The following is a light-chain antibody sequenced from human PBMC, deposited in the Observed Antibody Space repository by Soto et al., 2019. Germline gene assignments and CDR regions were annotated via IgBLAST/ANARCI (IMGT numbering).Light chain of an antibody. Sequence: EIVMTQSPATLALSPGEGATLSCRASQSVSRYLSWYQQKPGQAPRLLISDTSNRATGIPARFSGSGSGTDFTLTISSLEPEDFAVYYCQQRSNWHIITFGQGTRLE. V-gene: IGKV3-11*01. J-gene: IGKJ5*01. CDR2: DTS. CDR1: QSVSRY. CDR3: QQRSNWHIIT.